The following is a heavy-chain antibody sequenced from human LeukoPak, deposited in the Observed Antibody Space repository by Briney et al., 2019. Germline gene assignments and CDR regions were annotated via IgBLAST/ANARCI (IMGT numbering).Heavy chain of an antibody. V-gene: IGHV1-18*01. Sequence: GASVKVSCKASGYTFTSYGISWVRQAPGQGLEWMGWISAYNGNTSYAQKLQGRVTMTTDTSTSTAYMELRSLRSDDTAVYYCARDTRLYGDYSFDIWGQGTMVTVSS. J-gene: IGHJ3*02. CDR3: ARDTRLYGDYSFDI. D-gene: IGHD4-17*01. CDR1: GYTFTSYG. CDR2: ISAYNGNT.